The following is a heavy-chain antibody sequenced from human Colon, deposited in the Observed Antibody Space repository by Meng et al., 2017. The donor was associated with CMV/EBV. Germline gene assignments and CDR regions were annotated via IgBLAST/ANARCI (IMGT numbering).Heavy chain of an antibody. J-gene: IGHJ4*02. D-gene: IGHD6-19*01. CDR1: GFTFSSYG. Sequence: GESLKISCAASGFTFSSYGMNWVRQAPGKGLEWVAFIRYDGTNKYYGDSVRGRFTISRDESKGTLVLQMNSLRPDDTAVYFCARGPLSGWQPDWGQGTLVTVSS. CDR2: IRYDGTNK. CDR3: ARGPLSGWQPD. V-gene: IGHV3-30*02.